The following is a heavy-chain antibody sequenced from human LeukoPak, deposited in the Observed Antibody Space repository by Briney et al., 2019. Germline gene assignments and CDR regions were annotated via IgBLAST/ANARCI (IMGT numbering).Heavy chain of an antibody. D-gene: IGHD3-10*01. CDR1: GYSFTSYW. CDR3: ARQGRHGSGSYYYYFDY. Sequence: GESLKISCKGSGYSFTSYWIGWVRQMPGKGLEWTGIIYPGDSDTRYSPSFQGQVTISADKSISTAYLQWSSLKASDTAMYYCARQGRHGSGSYYYYFDYWGQGTLVTVSS. J-gene: IGHJ4*02. V-gene: IGHV5-51*01. CDR2: IYPGDSDT.